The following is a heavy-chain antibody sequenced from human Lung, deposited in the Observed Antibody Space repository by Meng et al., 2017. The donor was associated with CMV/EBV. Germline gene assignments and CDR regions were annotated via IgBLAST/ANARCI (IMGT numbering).Heavy chain of an antibody. J-gene: IGHJ4*02. Sequence: SETXSLXXIVSGSSISSGDYYWGWIRQSPGKALEWIGSVYYTGRADYSPFLKNRVTISVDTSRNQSSLNLHSVTAADTALYYCAKQGARSVETTMVPYGEFDYWGQGXLVTVSS. CDR3: AKQGARSVETTMVPYGEFDY. D-gene: IGHD5-18*01. CDR1: GSSISSGDYY. V-gene: IGHV4-39*01. CDR2: VYYTGRA.